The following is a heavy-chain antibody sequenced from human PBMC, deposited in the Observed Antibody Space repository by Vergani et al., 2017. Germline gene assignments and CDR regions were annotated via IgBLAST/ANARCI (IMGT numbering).Heavy chain of an antibody. CDR3: ARVLIPSEPLYYDFSSHAFDI. CDR1: GGSISSYY. J-gene: IGHJ3*02. D-gene: IGHD3-3*01. CDR2: IYTSGST. Sequence: QVQLQESGPGLVKPSETLSLTCTVSGGSISSYYWSWIRQPAGKGLEWIGRIYTSGSTNYNPSLKSRVTMSVDTSKNQFSLKLSSVTAADTAVYYCARVLIPSEPLYYDFSSHAFDIWGQGTMVTVSS. V-gene: IGHV4-4*07.